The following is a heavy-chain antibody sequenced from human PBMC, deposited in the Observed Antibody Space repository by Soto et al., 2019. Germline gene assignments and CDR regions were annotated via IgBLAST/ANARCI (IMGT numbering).Heavy chain of an antibody. D-gene: IGHD3-10*01. CDR2: IIPIFGTA. V-gene: IGHV1-69*01. J-gene: IGHJ4*01. CDR1: GGTFSSYA. CDR3: AGARVVRGTRYYFDY. Sequence: QVQLVQSGAEVKKPGSSVKVSCKASGGTFSSYAISWVRQAPGQGPEWMGGIIPIFGTANYAQKFQGRVTITADESTSTAYMELSSLRSEDTAVYYCAGARVVRGTRYYFDYWGHGTLVTVSS.